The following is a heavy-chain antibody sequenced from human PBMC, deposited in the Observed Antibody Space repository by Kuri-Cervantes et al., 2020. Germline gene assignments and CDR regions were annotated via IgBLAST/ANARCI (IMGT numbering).Heavy chain of an antibody. Sequence: ASVKVSCKASGYTFTFYGISWVRQAPGQGLEWMGWINPKSGGTKTLQKFQGRVTMTRDTSISTAYMEVRRLRSDDTAVYYCARALADYGDYPGSYWGQGTLVTVSS. V-gene: IGHV1-2*02. D-gene: IGHD4-17*01. CDR2: INPKSGGT. CDR3: ARALADYGDYPGSY. J-gene: IGHJ4*02. CDR1: GYTFTFYG.